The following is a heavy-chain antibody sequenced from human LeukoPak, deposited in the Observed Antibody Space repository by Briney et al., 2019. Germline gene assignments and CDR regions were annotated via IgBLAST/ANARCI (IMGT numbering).Heavy chain of an antibody. CDR2: ISGSGGST. D-gene: IGHD5-12*01. V-gene: IGHV3-23*01. Sequence: GGSLRLSCAASGFTFSTHAMSWVRQAPGKGLEWVSAISGSGGSTYYADSVKGRFTISRDNSKNTLYLQMNSLRAEDTAVYYCAKTRDRLYYFDYWGQGTLVTVSS. J-gene: IGHJ4*02. CDR3: AKTRDRLYYFDY. CDR1: GFTFSTHA.